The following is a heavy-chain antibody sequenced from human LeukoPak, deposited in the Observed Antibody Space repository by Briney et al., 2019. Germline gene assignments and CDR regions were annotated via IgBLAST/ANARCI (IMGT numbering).Heavy chain of an antibody. J-gene: IGHJ6*04. CDR1: GFTFSSYG. V-gene: IGHV3-48*04. D-gene: IGHD3-10*02. CDR2: ISSSGSTI. CDR3: AELGITMIGGV. Sequence: GGSLRLSCAASGFTFSSYGMSWVRQAPGKGLEWVSYISSSGSTIYYADSVKGRFTISRDNAKNSLYLQMNSLRAEDTAVYYCAELGITMIGGVWCKGTTVTISS.